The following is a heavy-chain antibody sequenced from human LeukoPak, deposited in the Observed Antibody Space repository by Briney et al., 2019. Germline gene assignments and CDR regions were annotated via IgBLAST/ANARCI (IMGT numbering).Heavy chain of an antibody. V-gene: IGHV4-59*01. CDR2: IYYSGST. CDR3: ARDKWSGEAFDI. J-gene: IGHJ3*02. CDR1: GGSISSYY. Sequence: SETLSLTCTVSGGSISSYYWSWIRQLPGKGLEWIGYIYYSGSTNYNPSLKSRVTISVDTSKNQFFLKLSSVTAADTAVYYCARDKWSGEAFDIWGQGTMVTVSS. D-gene: IGHD3-3*01.